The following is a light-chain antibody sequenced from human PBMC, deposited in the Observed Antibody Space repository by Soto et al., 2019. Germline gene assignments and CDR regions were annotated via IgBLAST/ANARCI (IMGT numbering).Light chain of an antibody. CDR3: MQSKGWPWT. V-gene: IGKV2-30*01. CDR2: KVS. Sequence: DAVMTQSPLSLPVTLGQPASISCRSSQSLVFSDGDTYLSWFHQRPGQSPRRLIYKVSNRDSGVPDRFSGSGSATDFTLKISRVEAEDVGVYYCMQSKGWPWTFGQGTKVEIK. J-gene: IGKJ1*01. CDR1: QSLVFSDGDTY.